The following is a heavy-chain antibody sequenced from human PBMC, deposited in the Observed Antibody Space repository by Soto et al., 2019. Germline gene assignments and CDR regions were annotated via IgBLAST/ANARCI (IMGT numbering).Heavy chain of an antibody. Sequence: QVQLQESGPGLVQPSQALSLTCSVSGDPASSGSYYWTWVRQHPVKGLEWIGYIYHTGSTYYNPSLQSRLIMSIDTSKNQFSLHLYSVTAADTALYFCAAKLGTTHYFDFWGQGSLVAVSS. CDR2: IYHTGST. J-gene: IGHJ4*02. CDR1: GDPASSGSYY. V-gene: IGHV4-31*03. D-gene: IGHD7-27*01. CDR3: AAKLGTTHYFDF.